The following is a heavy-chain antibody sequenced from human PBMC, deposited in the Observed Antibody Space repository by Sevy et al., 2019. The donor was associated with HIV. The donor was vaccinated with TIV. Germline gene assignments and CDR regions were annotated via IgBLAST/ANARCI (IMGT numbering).Heavy chain of an antibody. CDR3: ARDRSGSYHVSDNWFDP. CDR1: GFTFSSYW. J-gene: IGHJ5*02. Sequence: GGSLRLSCAASGFTFSSYWMHWVRQVPGKGLVWVSRIKSDGSSTSYADSVKGRFTVSRDNAKNTLYLQMNSLRAEDTAVYYCARDRSGSYHVSDNWFDPWGQGTLVTVSS. V-gene: IGHV3-74*01. CDR2: IKSDGSST. D-gene: IGHD1-26*01.